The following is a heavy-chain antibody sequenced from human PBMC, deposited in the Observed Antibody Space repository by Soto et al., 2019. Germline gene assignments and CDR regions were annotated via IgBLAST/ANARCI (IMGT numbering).Heavy chain of an antibody. J-gene: IGHJ4*02. Sequence: VQLVESGGGVVQPGRSLRLSCAASGFTFSSYGMHWVRQAPGKGLEWVAVIWYDGSNKYYADSVKGRFTISRDNSKNTLYLQMNSLRAEDTAVYYCARDQRGSIFDYWGQGTLVTVSS. CDR2: IWYDGSNK. CDR3: ARDQRGSIFDY. D-gene: IGHD4-4*01. CDR1: GFTFSSYG. V-gene: IGHV3-33*01.